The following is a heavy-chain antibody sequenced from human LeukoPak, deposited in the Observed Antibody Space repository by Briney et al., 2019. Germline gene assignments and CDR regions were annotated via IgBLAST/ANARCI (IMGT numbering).Heavy chain of an antibody. CDR2: ISNSGGSA. D-gene: IGHD2-2*01. CDR1: GFIFRNYA. CDR3: AKDIWPDIVVVPAPLDV. J-gene: IGHJ6*04. Sequence: GGSLRLSCATSGFIFRNYAMNWVRQAPGKGLEWVSTISNSGGSAYYADSVRGRFTVSRDNAKNTLYLQMNSLRAEDTAVYYCAKDIWPDIVVVPAPLDVWGKGTTVTVSS. V-gene: IGHV3-23*01.